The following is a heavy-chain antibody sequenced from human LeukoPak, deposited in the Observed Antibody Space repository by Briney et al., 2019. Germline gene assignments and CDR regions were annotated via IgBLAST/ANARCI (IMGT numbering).Heavy chain of an antibody. V-gene: IGHV3-48*03. CDR2: ISSSGRTI. D-gene: IGHD3-22*01. CDR1: GFTFSNYE. CDR3: AKRSWGGPYDSSGYSGDNFDY. Sequence: QPGGSLRLSCAAAGFTFSNYEMNWVRQAPGKGLEWVSYISSSGRTIYYADSVKGRFTISRDNAKNSLYLQMNSLRAEDTAVYYCAKRSWGGPYDSSGYSGDNFDYWGQGTLATVSS. J-gene: IGHJ4*02.